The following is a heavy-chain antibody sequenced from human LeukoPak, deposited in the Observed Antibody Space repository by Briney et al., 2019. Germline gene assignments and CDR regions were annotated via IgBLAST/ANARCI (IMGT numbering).Heavy chain of an antibody. Sequence: GASVKVSCKXSGGTFSSYAISWVRQAPGQGLEWMGRIIPILGTANYAQKFQGRVTITTDESTSTAYMELSSLRSEDTAVYYCARGITMVRGVRDPYYYYYYMDVWGKGTTVTVSS. J-gene: IGHJ6*03. V-gene: IGHV1-69*11. CDR1: GGTFSSYA. CDR3: ARGITMVRGVRDPYYYYYYMDV. D-gene: IGHD3-10*01. CDR2: IIPILGTA.